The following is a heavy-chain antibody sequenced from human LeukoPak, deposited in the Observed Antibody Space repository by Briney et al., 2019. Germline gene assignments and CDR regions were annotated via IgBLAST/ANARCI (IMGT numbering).Heavy chain of an antibody. J-gene: IGHJ5*02. D-gene: IGHD1-26*01. Sequence: ASVKVSCKVSGYTLSELSMHWVRQAPGKGLEGMGGFDPEDGETIYAQKFQGRATMTEDTSTDTAYMELSSLRSEDTAVYYCATAYSGSTNWFDPWGQGTLVTVSS. CDR1: GYTLSELS. CDR2: FDPEDGET. CDR3: ATAYSGSTNWFDP. V-gene: IGHV1-24*01.